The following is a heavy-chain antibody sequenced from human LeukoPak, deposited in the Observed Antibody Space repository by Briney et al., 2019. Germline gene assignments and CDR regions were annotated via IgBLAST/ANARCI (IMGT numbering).Heavy chain of an antibody. CDR1: GFTVSSNY. D-gene: IGHD5-12*01. J-gene: IGHJ4*02. V-gene: IGHV3-66*01. Sequence: GGSLRLSCAASGFTVSSNYMSWVRQAPGKGLEWVSVIYSGGSTYYADSVKGRFTISRDNSKNTLYLQMNSLRAEDTAVYYCARAFSGYDVPDYWGQGTLVTVSS. CDR3: ARAFSGYDVPDY. CDR2: IYSGGST.